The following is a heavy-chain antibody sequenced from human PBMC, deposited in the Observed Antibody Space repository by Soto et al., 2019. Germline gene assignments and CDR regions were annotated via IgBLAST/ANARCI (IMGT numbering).Heavy chain of an antibody. CDR3: ASLGARVY. CDR2: IGDGYDT. CDR1: GFTFSDYD. V-gene: IGHV3-13*04. D-gene: IGHD7-27*01. Sequence: EVALVESGGGLVQPGGSLTLSCAASGFTFSDYDMHWVRQASGKGPEWVAAIGDGYDTYYADSVRGRFTNSRDNAKNSFYLQMNRLRVEDTAMFYCASLGARVYWAQGSLVTVSS. J-gene: IGHJ4*02.